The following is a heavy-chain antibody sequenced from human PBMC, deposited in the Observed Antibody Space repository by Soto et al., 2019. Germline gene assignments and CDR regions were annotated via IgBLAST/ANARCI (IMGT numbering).Heavy chain of an antibody. J-gene: IGHJ6*02. V-gene: IGHV3-30*18. CDR2: ISYDGSNK. CDR1: GFTFSSYG. D-gene: IGHD3-10*01. CDR3: AKELITMVRGVGDYYYGMDV. Sequence: QVQLVESGGGVVQPGRSLRLSCAASGFTFSSYGMHWVRQAPGKGLEWVAVISYDGSNKYYADSVKGRFTISRDNSKNTLYLQMNSLRAEDTAVYYCAKELITMVRGVGDYYYGMDVWGQGTTVTVSS.